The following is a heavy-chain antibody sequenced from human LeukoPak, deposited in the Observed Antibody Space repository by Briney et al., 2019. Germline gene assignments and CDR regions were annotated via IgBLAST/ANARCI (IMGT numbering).Heavy chain of an antibody. V-gene: IGHV3-7*01. CDR3: ARGGLSYGFDV. CDR2: IDKDAIEK. CDR1: GFSISPYY. Sequence: GESLKISCMASGFSISPYYMGWARQAPGKGLEWVANIDKDAIEKYYVDSVKGRFTISRDNAKNSLFLEMNSLGLEDTAVYYCARGGLSYGFDVWGQGTMVTVSS. D-gene: IGHD3-16*02. J-gene: IGHJ3*01.